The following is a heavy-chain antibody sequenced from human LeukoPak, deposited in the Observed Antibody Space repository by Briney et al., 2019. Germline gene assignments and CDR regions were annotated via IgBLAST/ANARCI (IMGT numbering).Heavy chain of an antibody. Sequence: GSLRLSCAASGFTFSSYAMSWVRQAPGQGLVWVARITSDGTSTSYAESVKGRFTISRDNAKNTLYLQMSSLRAEDTALYYCARDWFHAIDYWGQGTLVTVSS. J-gene: IGHJ4*02. D-gene: IGHD2/OR15-2a*01. V-gene: IGHV3-74*03. CDR1: GFTFSSYA. CDR3: ARDWFHAIDY. CDR2: ITSDGTST.